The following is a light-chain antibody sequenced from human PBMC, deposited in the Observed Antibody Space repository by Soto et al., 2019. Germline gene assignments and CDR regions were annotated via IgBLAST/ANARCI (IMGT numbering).Light chain of an antibody. CDR1: QGISSS. V-gene: IGKV1-9*01. J-gene: IGKJ3*01. Sequence: DIQLTQSPSFLSASVGDRVTITCRASQGISSSLAWYQQKPGRAPKLLIYTASTLQSGVPSKFSGSGSGTEFTITISSLQPEDFATYYCQQFISYPFSFGPGTKVDIK. CDR3: QQFISYPFS. CDR2: TAS.